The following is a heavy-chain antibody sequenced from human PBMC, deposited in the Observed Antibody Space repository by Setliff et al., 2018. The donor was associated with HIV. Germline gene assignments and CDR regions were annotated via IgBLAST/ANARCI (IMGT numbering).Heavy chain of an antibody. CDR1: GGSFNEYY. Sequence: SETLSLTCAVYGGSFNEYYWKWIRQIPGKGLEWIGEINHSGSTNYNESLKRRLRISVDTSKNQFSLSLNSVTAADTAVYYCARAYRDNVWGSWRQISSWFDSWGQGKLVTVSS. V-gene: IGHV4-34*01. CDR2: INHSGST. J-gene: IGHJ5*01. D-gene: IGHD3-16*01. CDR3: ARAYRDNVWGSWRQISSWFDS.